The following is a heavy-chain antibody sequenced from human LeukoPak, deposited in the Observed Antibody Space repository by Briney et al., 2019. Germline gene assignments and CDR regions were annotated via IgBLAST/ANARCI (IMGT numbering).Heavy chain of an antibody. CDR1: GYKFVAYY. Sequence: ASVKVSCKASGYKFVAYYIHWVRQSPGQGLEWLGRTNPDSGDTNYAQKFQGRVTMMRDTSSSTAYMELSRLKSDDTAIYYCARESQVFWPKETNWFDPWGHGTLVTVAS. CDR3: ARESQVFWPKETNWFDP. D-gene: IGHD3-3*01. CDR2: TNPDSGDT. V-gene: IGHV1-2*06. J-gene: IGHJ5*02.